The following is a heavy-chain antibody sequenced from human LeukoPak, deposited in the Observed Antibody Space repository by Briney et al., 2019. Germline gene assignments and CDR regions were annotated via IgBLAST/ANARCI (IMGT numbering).Heavy chain of an antibody. D-gene: IGHD6-6*01. Sequence: GGSLRLSCAASEFTFTSYELNWVRQAPGKGLEWVSYISSSGNTISYADSVKGRFTISRDNAKNSLYLQVISLRAEDSAVYYCARGPSIAARYDAFDIWGQGTMVTVSS. CDR2: ISSSGNTI. CDR1: EFTFTSYE. V-gene: IGHV3-48*03. CDR3: ARGPSIAARYDAFDI. J-gene: IGHJ3*02.